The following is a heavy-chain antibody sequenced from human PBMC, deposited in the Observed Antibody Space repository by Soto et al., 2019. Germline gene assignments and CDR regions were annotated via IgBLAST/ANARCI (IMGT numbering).Heavy chain of an antibody. CDR1: RLSLTRCA. CDR3: AKEGRFWGWVLTIEVAGRLGY. J-gene: IGHJ4*02. CDR2: ISGSGGST. V-gene: IGHV3-23*01. D-gene: IGHD6-19*01. Sequence: EGPMWLACAAWRLSLTRCAMSCFHQAPGKGLEWVSAISGSGGSTYYAGSVKGRFTISRDNSKNTLYLKMTSLRAEDTAVYYCAKEGRFWGWVLTIEVAGRLGYWAQGTVVTVSS.